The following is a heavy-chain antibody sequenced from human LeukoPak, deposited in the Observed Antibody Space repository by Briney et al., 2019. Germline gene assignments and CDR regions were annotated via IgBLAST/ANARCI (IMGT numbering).Heavy chain of an antibody. J-gene: IGHJ6*03. D-gene: IGHD6-13*01. V-gene: IGHV3-23*01. CDR3: AREGWYVYYYYYMDV. CDR2: ISGSGGST. Sequence: GGSLRLSCAASGFTFSSYAMSWVRQAPGKGLEWVSAISGSGGSTYYADSVKGRFTISRDNSKNTLYLQMNSLRAEDTAVYYCAREGWYVYYYYYMDVWGKGTTVTVSS. CDR1: GFTFSSYA.